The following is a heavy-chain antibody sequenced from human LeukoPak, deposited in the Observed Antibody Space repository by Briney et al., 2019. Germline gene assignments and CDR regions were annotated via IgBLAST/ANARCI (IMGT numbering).Heavy chain of an antibody. D-gene: IGHD5/OR15-5a*01. CDR2: IRYDGSKK. Sequence: GGSLRLSCAASRFSFSSYGMHWVRQAPGKGLEWVAFIRYDGSKKYYADSVKGRFTISRDNSKNTLFLQMDSLRAEDTAVYYCAKDLGFYDAYWGQGTLVTVSS. V-gene: IGHV3-30*02. CDR1: RFSFSSYG. CDR3: AKDLGFYDAY. J-gene: IGHJ4*02.